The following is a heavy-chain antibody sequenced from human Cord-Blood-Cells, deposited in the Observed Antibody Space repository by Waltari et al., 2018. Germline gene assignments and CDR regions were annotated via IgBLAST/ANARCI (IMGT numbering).Heavy chain of an antibody. Sequence: QVQLVQSGAEVKKPGASVKVSCKASGYTFTSYDINWVRQATGQGLEWMGWINANSGNTGYAQKFQGRVTITRNTSRSTAYMELSSLRSEDTAVYYCARESRERGAFDIWGQGTMVTVSS. D-gene: IGHD1-26*01. CDR1: GYTFTSYD. J-gene: IGHJ3*02. V-gene: IGHV1-8*03. CDR3: ARESRERGAFDI. CDR2: INANSGNT.